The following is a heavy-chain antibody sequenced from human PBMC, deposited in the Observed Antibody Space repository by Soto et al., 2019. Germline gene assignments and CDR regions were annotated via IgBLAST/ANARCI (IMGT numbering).Heavy chain of an antibody. Sequence: SETVSLTCAVSGGSFTSNNWWTWVHQPPGQGLEWIGEIYRTGSTNYNPSLKSRVTISLDKSENQFSLKVTSLTAADTAVYYCASRDPGTSVDYWGQGTLVTVSS. CDR1: GGSFTSNNW. CDR2: IYRTGST. J-gene: IGHJ4*02. D-gene: IGHD1-7*01. V-gene: IGHV4-4*02. CDR3: ASRDPGTSVDY.